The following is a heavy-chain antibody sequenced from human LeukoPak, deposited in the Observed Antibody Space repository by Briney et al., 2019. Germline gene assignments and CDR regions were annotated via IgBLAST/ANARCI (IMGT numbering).Heavy chain of an antibody. V-gene: IGHV1-8*03. Sequence: ASVKVSCKASGYTFTSYDINWVRQATGQGLEWMGWMNPNSGNTGYAQKFQGRVTITRNTSISTAYMELSSLRSEDTAVYYCARGSPYGSGSYPDYWGQGTLVTVSS. CDR1: GYTFTSYD. CDR2: MNPNSGNT. J-gene: IGHJ4*02. D-gene: IGHD3-10*01. CDR3: ARGSPYGSGSYPDY.